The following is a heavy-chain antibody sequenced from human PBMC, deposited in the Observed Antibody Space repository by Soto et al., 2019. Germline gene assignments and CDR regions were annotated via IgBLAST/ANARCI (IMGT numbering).Heavy chain of an antibody. V-gene: IGHV2-5*02. CDR2: IYWDDDK. CDR1: GFSLTTRPVG. CDR3: AHRLGGFTWNDGYLDY. D-gene: IGHD1-1*01. Sequence: QITLKESGPTLVKPTQTLILTCSFSGFSLTTRPVGVAWIRQPPGKALEWLAVIYWDDDKRYSPSLRSRLTIRKDNSKNQVVLSMTNMDPVDTATYYCAHRLGGFTWNDGYLDYWGQGTLVTVSS. J-gene: IGHJ4*02.